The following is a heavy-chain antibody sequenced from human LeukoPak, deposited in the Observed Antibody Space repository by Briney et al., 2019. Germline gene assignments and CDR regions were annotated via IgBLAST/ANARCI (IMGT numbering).Heavy chain of an antibody. V-gene: IGHV3-30*04. Sequence: PGRSLRLSCAASGFTFRSYAMHWVRQAPGKGLEWVALISYDGSNKFYADSVKGRFTISRDNSKNTLYLQMNSLRAEDTAVYYCARDVPAYYYDSSGYTDAFDIWGQGTMVTVSS. J-gene: IGHJ3*02. CDR2: ISYDGSNK. CDR3: ARDVPAYYYDSSGYTDAFDI. CDR1: GFTFRSYA. D-gene: IGHD3-22*01.